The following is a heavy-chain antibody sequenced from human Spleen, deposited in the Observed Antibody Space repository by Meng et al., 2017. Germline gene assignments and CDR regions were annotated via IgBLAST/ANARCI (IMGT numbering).Heavy chain of an antibody. CDR1: GFSLDDDS. Sequence: GESLKISCAISGFSLDDDSMHWVRQAPGKGLEWVSLITWDGHRTHYADSVKGRFTISRDSRKNSLDLQMNSLKTEDTALYYCAKSRGCDYCRDGFHIWGQGTMVTVSS. D-gene: IGHD5-12*01. J-gene: IGHJ3*02. CDR3: AKSRGCDYCRDGFHI. V-gene: IGHV3-43*01. CDR2: ITWDGHRT.